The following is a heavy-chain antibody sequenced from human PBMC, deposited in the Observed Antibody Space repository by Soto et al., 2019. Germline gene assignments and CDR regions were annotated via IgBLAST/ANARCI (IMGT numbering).Heavy chain of an antibody. CDR1: GFIFSHYT. CDR3: ASDSGGPY. D-gene: IGHD6-19*01. V-gene: IGHV3-21*01. Sequence: GGSLRLSCAASGFIFSHYTMNWVRQSPGKGLEWVAAISGNSNYIYYSDSVKGRFTISRDNAKNSLYLQMNSLTVEDTAEYFCASDSGGPYWAQGNLVTVS. CDR2: ISGNSNYI. J-gene: IGHJ4*02.